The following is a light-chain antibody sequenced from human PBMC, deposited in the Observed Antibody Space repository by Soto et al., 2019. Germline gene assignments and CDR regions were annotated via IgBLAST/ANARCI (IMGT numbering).Light chain of an antibody. Sequence: IHITHSPSSVSASIGDTVTITCRASQDISTLLAWYQQKPGKAPKLLIYGASTLESGVPSRFSGSGSGTDFTLTISSLQPEDFATYYCQQSYSTPITFGQGTRLEIK. CDR3: QQSYSTPIT. V-gene: IGKV1-12*01. CDR1: QDISTL. CDR2: GAS. J-gene: IGKJ5*01.